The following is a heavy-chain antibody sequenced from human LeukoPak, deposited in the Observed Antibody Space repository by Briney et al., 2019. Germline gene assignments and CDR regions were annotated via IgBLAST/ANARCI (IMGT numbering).Heavy chain of an antibody. CDR3: ARNRGYNYGYSFDS. CDR2: IYYSGST. V-gene: IGHV4-61*01. CDR1: GGSVSSGSYY. D-gene: IGHD5-18*01. J-gene: IGHJ4*02. Sequence: SETLSLTCTVSGGSVSSGSYYWSWIRQPPGKGLEYIGYIYYSGSTNYNPSLKSRVTISGDTSKNQFSLKVRSVTAADTAVYYCARNRGYNYGYSFDSWGQGTLVIVSS.